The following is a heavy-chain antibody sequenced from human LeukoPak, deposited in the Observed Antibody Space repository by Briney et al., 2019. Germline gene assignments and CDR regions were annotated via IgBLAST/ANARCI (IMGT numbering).Heavy chain of an antibody. CDR3: AKTVGMWFGESEEYYFDY. CDR1: GGSISSGSYY. D-gene: IGHD3-10*01. Sequence: LSLTCTVSGGSISSGSYYWSWVRQAPGKGLEWVAFIRYDGSNKYYADSVKGRFTISRDNSKNTLYLQMNSLRAEDTAVYYCAKTVGMWFGESEEYYFDYWGQGTLVTVSS. J-gene: IGHJ4*02. CDR2: IRYDGSNK. V-gene: IGHV3-30*02.